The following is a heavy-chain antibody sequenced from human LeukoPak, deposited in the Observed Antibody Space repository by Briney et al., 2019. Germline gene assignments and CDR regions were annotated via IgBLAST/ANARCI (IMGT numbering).Heavy chain of an antibody. V-gene: IGHV3-30*02. D-gene: IGHD2-21*02. CDR2: IRYDGSNK. CDR1: GFTFSSYG. J-gene: IGHJ4*02. Sequence: GGSLRLSCAASGFTFSSYGMHWVRQAPGKGLEWVAFIRYDGSNKYYADSVKGRFTISRDNSKNTLYLQMNSLRAEDTAVYYCANWGGGDSPLDYWGQGTLVTVSP. CDR3: ANWGGGDSPLDY.